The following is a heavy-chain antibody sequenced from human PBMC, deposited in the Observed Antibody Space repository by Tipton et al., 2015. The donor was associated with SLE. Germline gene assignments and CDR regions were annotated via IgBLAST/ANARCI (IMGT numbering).Heavy chain of an antibody. CDR3: ATYEAGVGGRSY. CDR2: IFYTGTT. D-gene: IGHD3-16*01. J-gene: IGHJ4*02. V-gene: IGHV4-59*11. Sequence: TLSLTCTVSGGYITGHHWSWIRQPPGKGLEWIGYIFYTGTTEYNPSLKSRVTISVDTSKNQFSLEVTSVTAADTAVYYCATYEAGVGGRSYWGQGTLVTVSS. CDR1: GGYITGHH.